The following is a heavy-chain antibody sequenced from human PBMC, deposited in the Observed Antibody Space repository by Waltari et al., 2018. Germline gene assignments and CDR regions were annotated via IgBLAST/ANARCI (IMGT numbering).Heavy chain of an antibody. J-gene: IGHJ6*02. V-gene: IGHV4-38-2*01. Sequence: HVQLQEPGPALVTPSETLSPSCAVSGYSLSSGSSWRWILPHPEKWLEWTRRVYASGSTYYNPSLKSRVTISVDTSKKQFSLKLSSVTAADTAVYYCARHTSSSGLYYYYYGMDVWGQGTTVTVSS. CDR2: VYASGST. CDR3: ARHTSSSGLYYYYYGMDV. CDR1: GYSLSSGSS. D-gene: IGHD6-13*01.